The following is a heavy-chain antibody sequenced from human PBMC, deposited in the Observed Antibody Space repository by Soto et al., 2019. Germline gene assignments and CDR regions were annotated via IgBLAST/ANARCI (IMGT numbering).Heavy chain of an antibody. D-gene: IGHD3-22*01. J-gene: IGHJ4*02. CDR1: GYTFTNYG. V-gene: IGHV1-18*04. CDR2: ISGYNGKT. Sequence: ASVKVSCKASGYTFTNYGFSWVRQAPGQGLEWMGWISGYNGKTDYSEKFQDGVTMTIDTSTSSGHMGVRSLRSDDTAIYYCARDNGESSGSLVDNWGQGTLVTVSS. CDR3: ARDNGESSGSLVDN.